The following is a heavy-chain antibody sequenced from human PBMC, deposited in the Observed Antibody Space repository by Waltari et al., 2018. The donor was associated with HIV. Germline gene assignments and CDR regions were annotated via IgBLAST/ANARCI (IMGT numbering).Heavy chain of an antibody. CDR2: IIPMSNTP. D-gene: IGHD3-16*01. CDR1: AGPFSSYP. J-gene: IGHJ4*02. V-gene: IGHV1-69*08. Sequence: QVQLVQSGAEVKQTGSSVKVSCKASAGPFSSYPINWVRKAPGQGLEWLGRIIPMSNTPNNAQKFQGRVTITADKSTSTAYMELTSLRSDDTAVYYCASARETMGVDFDSWGLGTLVTVSS. CDR3: ASARETMGVDFDS.